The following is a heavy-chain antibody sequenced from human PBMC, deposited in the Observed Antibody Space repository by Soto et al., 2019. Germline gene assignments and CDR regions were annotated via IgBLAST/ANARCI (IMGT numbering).Heavy chain of an antibody. J-gene: IGHJ4*02. D-gene: IGHD1-1*01. CDR1: GFTFSNYV. CDR3: AKDKGVFNWATSYFDY. CDR2: TSYDGNNE. V-gene: IGHV3-30*18. Sequence: GGSLRLSCAASGFTFSNYVMHWFRQAPGKGLEWVALTSYDGNNEYYTDSVKGRFTISRDNSKNTLFLQMNSPRPEDTAVYYCAKDKGVFNWATSYFDYWGQGXLVTVYS.